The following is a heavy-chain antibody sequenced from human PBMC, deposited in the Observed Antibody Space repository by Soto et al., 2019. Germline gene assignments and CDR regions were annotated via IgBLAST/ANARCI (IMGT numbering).Heavy chain of an antibody. CDR3: ATDRLSAVTGLLRN. CDR2: ISAYVDKT. Sequence: QVQLVQSGAEVKKPGASVKVSCKTSGYPFTSYGINWVRQAPGQGPEWMGWISAYVDKTIYSQKLQGRVTLTADPSTTTAYMELRGLRFDDTAVYYCATDRLSAVTGLLRNWGQGTLVTVSS. J-gene: IGHJ4*02. V-gene: IGHV1-18*01. CDR1: GYPFTSYG. D-gene: IGHD6-19*01.